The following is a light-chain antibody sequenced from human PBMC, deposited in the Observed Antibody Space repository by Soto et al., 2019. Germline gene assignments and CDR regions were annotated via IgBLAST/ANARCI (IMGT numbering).Light chain of an antibody. CDR3: QSYDGSLRGSV. CDR1: SSNIGAGYD. CDR2: GNN. J-gene: IGLJ2*01. Sequence: QSVLTQPPSVSGAPGQRVTLSCTGSSSNIGAGYDVHWYQQFPGTAPKLVIYGNNNRPSGVPDRFSGSKSGTSASLAITGLQAEDEADYYCQSYDGSLRGSVFGGGTKLTVL. V-gene: IGLV1-40*01.